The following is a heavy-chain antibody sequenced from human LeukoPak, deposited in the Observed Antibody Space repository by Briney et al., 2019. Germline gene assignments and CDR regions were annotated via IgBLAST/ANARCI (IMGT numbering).Heavy chain of an antibody. CDR1: GYSISSGYY. D-gene: IGHD2-8*01. J-gene: IGHJ4*02. Sequence: PSETLSLTCAVSGYSISSGYYWGWIRQPPEKGLEWVGSIYHSGSTYYNPSLKSRVTISVDTSKNQFSLKLSSVTAADTAVYYCARHIYCTNGVCHMGYWGLGTLVTVSS. V-gene: IGHV4-38-2*01. CDR2: IYHSGST. CDR3: ARHIYCTNGVCHMGY.